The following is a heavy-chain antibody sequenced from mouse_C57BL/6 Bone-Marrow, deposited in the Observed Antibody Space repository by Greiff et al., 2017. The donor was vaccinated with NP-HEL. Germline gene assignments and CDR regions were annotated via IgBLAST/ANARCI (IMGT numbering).Heavy chain of an antibody. CDR1: GYTFTGYW. D-gene: IGHD2-5*01. CDR2: IFPGSGST. Sequence: QVQLQQSGAELMKPGASVKLSCKATGYTFTGYWIEWVKQRPGHGLEWIGEIFPGSGSTNYNEKFKGKATLTADTSSNTAYMQLSSLTTDDSAFYFCAGDSNYVNYAMDYWGKGTSVTVSS. V-gene: IGHV1-9*01. J-gene: IGHJ4*01. CDR3: AGDSNYVNYAMDY.